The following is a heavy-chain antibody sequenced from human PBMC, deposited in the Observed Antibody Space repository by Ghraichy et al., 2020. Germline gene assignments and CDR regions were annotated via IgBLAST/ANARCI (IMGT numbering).Heavy chain of an antibody. CDR2: IFHLGTS. CDR3: ARGAHEYAFDF. J-gene: IGHJ4*02. Sequence: LRLSCTVSGDIIGAGGYSWSWIRQPPGKGLEWVGYIFHLGTSYFNPSLKSRLTMSVDKSKNQFSLNLTSLTVADTAIYYCARGAHEYAFDFWGQGIPVTVTS. D-gene: IGHD2-2*01. CDR1: GDIIGAGGYS. V-gene: IGHV4-30-2*01.